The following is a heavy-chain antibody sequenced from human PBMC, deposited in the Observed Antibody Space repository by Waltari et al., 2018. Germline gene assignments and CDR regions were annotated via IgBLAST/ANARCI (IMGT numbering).Heavy chain of an antibody. CDR2: IYYSGST. D-gene: IGHD6-13*01. Sequence: QVQLQESGPGLVKPSETLSLTCTASGGSISSYYWSWIRQPPGKGLEWIGYIYYSGSTNYNPSLKSRVTISVDTSKNQFSLKLSSVTAADTAVYYCARGVGYSSSWPYWGQGTLVTVSS. CDR1: GGSISSYY. CDR3: ARGVGYSSSWPY. V-gene: IGHV4-59*01. J-gene: IGHJ4*02.